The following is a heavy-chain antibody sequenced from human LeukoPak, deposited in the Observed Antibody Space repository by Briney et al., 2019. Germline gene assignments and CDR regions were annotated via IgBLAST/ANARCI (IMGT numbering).Heavy chain of an antibody. V-gene: IGHV3-74*01. Sequence: GGSLRLSCAASGLTFSSYWMHWLRQAPRKGLVWVSRISTDGSSRSYADSVKGRFTISRDNGKNTLYLQMNSLRAEDTAVYYCASYLTSIPSGMDVWGQGATVTVSS. CDR1: GLTFSSYW. J-gene: IGHJ6*02. CDR2: ISTDGSSR. D-gene: IGHD2/OR15-2a*01. CDR3: ASYLTSIPSGMDV.